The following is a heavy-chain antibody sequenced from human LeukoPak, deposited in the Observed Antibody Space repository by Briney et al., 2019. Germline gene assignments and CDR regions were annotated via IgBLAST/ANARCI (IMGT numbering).Heavy chain of an antibody. CDR1: GFTFSDYY. V-gene: IGHV3-11*04. D-gene: IGHD5-24*01. CDR2: ISNSGSVS. Sequence: PGGSLRLSCAASGFTFSDYYMSWIRQAPGKGLEWILYISNSGSVSYYADSVKGRFTISRDNAKNSLYLEMNSLSADDTALYYWAGDGSPEASINYFDTCGQGSPVTVYS. J-gene: IGHJ5*02. CDR3: AGDGSPEASINYFDT.